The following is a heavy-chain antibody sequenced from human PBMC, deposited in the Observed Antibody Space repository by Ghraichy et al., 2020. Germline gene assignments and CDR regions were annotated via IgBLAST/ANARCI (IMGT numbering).Heavy chain of an antibody. CDR3: ARADSSGATGH. Sequence: GESPNISCAASGFTFSDYYMSWIRQAPGKGLEWVSYISSSGSTIYYADSVKGRFTISRDNAKNSLYLQMNSLRAEDTAVYYCARADSSGATGHWGQGTMVTVSS. CDR2: ISSSGSTI. CDR1: GFTFSDYY. J-gene: IGHJ3*01. D-gene: IGHD1/OR15-1a*01. V-gene: IGHV3-11*01.